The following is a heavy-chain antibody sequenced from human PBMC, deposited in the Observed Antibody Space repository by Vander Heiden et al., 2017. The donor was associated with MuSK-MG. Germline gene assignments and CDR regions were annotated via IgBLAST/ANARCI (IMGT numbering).Heavy chain of an antibody. Sequence: QVQLQESGPGLVTPSETLSLTCAVSGYSISSGYYWGWIRQPPGKGLEWIGSIYHSGSTYYNPSLKNRVTISVDTSKNQCSLKLSSVTAADTAGYYCARTTVTNYFDYWGQGTLGNVAS. D-gene: IGHD4-17*01. V-gene: IGHV4-38-2*01. CDR1: GYSISSGYY. CDR3: ARTTVTNYFDY. CDR2: IYHSGST. J-gene: IGHJ4*02.